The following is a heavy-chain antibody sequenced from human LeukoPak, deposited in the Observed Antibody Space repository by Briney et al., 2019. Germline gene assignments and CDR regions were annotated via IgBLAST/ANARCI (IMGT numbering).Heavy chain of an antibody. CDR1: GYTFTSYD. CDR3: AIYSKQWLVRRVFDY. V-gene: IGHV1-8*01. D-gene: IGHD6-19*01. CDR2: VNPNSGNT. J-gene: IGHJ4*02. Sequence: ASVKVSCKASGYTFTSYDINWLRQATGQGLEWMGWVNPNSGNTGYAQKFQGRVTMTRNTSISTAYMELSSLRSEDTAVYYCAIYSKQWLVRRVFDYWGQGTLVTVSS.